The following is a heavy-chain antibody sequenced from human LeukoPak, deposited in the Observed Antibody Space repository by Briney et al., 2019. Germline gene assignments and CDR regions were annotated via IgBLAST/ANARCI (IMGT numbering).Heavy chain of an antibody. Sequence: GASVKVSCKASGYTFTGYYMHWVRQAPGQGLEWMGWINTNTGNPTYAQGFTGRFVFSLDTSVSTAYLQISSLKAEDTAVYYCARRGSSGWPYYYYYGMDVWGQGTTVTVSS. D-gene: IGHD6-19*01. J-gene: IGHJ6*02. CDR3: ARRGSSGWPYYYYYGMDV. CDR1: GYTFTGYY. V-gene: IGHV7-4-1*02. CDR2: INTNTGNP.